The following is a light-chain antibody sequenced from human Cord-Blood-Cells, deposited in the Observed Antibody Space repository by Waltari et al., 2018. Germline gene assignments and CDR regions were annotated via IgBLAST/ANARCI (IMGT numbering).Light chain of an antibody. CDR2: AAS. Sequence: DTQMTQRASSLSASVGDRVTITCRASQSISSYLNWYQQKPGKAPKLLIYAASSLQSGVPSRFSGSGSGTDFTLTISSLQPEDFATYYCQQSYSTPWTFGQGTKVEIK. J-gene: IGKJ1*01. CDR3: QQSYSTPWT. CDR1: QSISSY. V-gene: IGKV1-39*01.